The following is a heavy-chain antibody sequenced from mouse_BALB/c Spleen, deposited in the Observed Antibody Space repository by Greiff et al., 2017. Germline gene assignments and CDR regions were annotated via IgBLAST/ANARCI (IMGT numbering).Heavy chain of an antibody. CDR3: ARGLNYFDY. D-gene: IGHD1-3*01. J-gene: IGHJ2*01. CDR1: GFTFSSYG. CDR2: INSNGGST. V-gene: IGHV5-6-3*01. Sequence: EVQGVESGGGLVQPGGSLKLSCAASGFTFSSYGMSWVRQTPDKRLELVATINSNGGSTYYPDSVKGRFTISRDNAKNTLYLQMSSLKSEDTAMYYCARGLNYFDYWGQGTTLTVSS.